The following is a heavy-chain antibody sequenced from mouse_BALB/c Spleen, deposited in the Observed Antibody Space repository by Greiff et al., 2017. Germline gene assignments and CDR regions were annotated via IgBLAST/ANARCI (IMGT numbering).Heavy chain of an antibody. V-gene: IGHV5-15*02. CDR1: GFTFSDYG. CDR2: ISNLAYSI. J-gene: IGHJ2*01. D-gene: IGHD2-1*01. Sequence: EVKLQESGGGLVQPGGSRKLSCAASGFTFSDYGMAWVRQAPGKGPEWVAFISNLAYSIYYADTVTGRFTISRENAKNTLYLEMSSLRSEDTAMYYCAREGIYYPYFDYWGQGTTLTVSS. CDR3: AREGIYYPYFDY.